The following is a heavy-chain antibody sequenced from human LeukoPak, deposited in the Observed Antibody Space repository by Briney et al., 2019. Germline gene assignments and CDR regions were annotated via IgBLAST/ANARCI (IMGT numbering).Heavy chain of an antibody. CDR2: IKQDGSEE. J-gene: IGHJ4*02. V-gene: IGHV3-7*03. Sequence: GGSLRLSCAASGFTFSRYWMTWVRQAPGKGPEWVANIKQDGSEEYYVDSVKGRFTISRDNAKNSLYLQMNSLRAEDTAIYYCARDNIEGPSNFDNWGQGTLVIVSS. D-gene: IGHD1-26*01. CDR1: GFTFSRYW. CDR3: ARDNIEGPSNFDN.